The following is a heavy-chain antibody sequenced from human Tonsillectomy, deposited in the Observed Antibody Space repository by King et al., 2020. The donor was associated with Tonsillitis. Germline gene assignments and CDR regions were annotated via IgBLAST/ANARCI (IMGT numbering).Heavy chain of an antibody. J-gene: IGHJ4*02. CDR2: ISYDGSNK. CDR1: RFTFSTYT. V-gene: IGHV3-30*04. D-gene: IGHD4-17*01. Sequence: VQLVESGGGVVQPGKSLRLSCAASRFTFSTYTMHWVRQAPGKGLEWVAVISYDGSNKYYADSVKGRFTIPRDNSKNTVSLEMNSLRAEDTAVYYCAAYDYGDYVVDYWGQGTLVTVSS. CDR3: AAYDYGDYVVDY.